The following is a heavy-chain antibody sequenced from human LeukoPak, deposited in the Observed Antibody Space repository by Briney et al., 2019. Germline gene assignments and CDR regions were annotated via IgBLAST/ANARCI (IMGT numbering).Heavy chain of an antibody. D-gene: IGHD5-18*01. Sequence: ASVKVSCKASGYTFTSYGISWVRQAPGQGLEWMGWISGYNGNTNYAQKLQGRVTMTRDMSTSTVYMELSSLRSEDTAVYYCARNSDTAMGYAFDIWGQGTMVTVSS. CDR2: ISGYNGNT. CDR1: GYTFTSYG. J-gene: IGHJ3*02. V-gene: IGHV1-18*01. CDR3: ARNSDTAMGYAFDI.